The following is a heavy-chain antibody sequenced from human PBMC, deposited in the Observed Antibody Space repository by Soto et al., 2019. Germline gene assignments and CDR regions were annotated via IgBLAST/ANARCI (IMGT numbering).Heavy chain of an antibody. CDR2: VYYNGNT. CDR3: ARLSGSPNDRYFDY. D-gene: IGHD1-26*01. CDR1: GGSTSSSSYQ. V-gene: IGHV4-39*01. Sequence: PSETLSLTCTVSGGSTSSSSYQWVWIRQPPGKGLEWIGNVYYNGNTYYKASLKSRVTISVDTSNNQFSLKVKSVTAADTAVYYCARLSGSPNDRYFDYWGLVTLVSVS. J-gene: IGHJ4*02.